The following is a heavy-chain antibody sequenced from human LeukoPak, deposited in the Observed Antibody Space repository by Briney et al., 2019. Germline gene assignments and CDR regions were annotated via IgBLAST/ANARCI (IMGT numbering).Heavy chain of an antibody. CDR3: ARRDHCSSASCYNGDFDY. J-gene: IGHJ4*02. Sequence: PSGTLSLTCAVSGSSISSSNWWSWVRQPPGKGLEWIGEIYHSGSTNYNPSLKSRVTISVDKSKNQFSLKLSSVTAADTAVYYCARRDHCSSASCYNGDFDYWGQGTLVTVSS. V-gene: IGHV4-4*02. D-gene: IGHD2-2*02. CDR1: GSSISSSNW. CDR2: IYHSGST.